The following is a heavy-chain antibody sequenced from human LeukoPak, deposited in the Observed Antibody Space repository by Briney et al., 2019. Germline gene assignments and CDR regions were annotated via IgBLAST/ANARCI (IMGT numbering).Heavy chain of an antibody. J-gene: IGHJ4*02. CDR2: ISSSGRTT. V-gene: IGHV3-11*01. Sequence: KPSGTLSLTCAVSGGSITDNWWSWVRQAPGKGLEWVSYISSSGRTTYYADSVKGRFTISRDNAKNSLYLQMNSLRGEDTAVYYCAMRGDTLVIPATYMFDYWGQGTLVTVSS. CDR3: AMRGDTLVIPATYMFDY. CDR1: GGSITDNW. D-gene: IGHD2-2*01.